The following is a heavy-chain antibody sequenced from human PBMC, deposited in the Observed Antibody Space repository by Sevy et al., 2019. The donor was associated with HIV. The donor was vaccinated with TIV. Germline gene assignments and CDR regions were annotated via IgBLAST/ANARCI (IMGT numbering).Heavy chain of an antibody. CDR2: ISITGGST. CDR1: GFTFSIYA. J-gene: IGHJ4*02. Sequence: GGSLRLSCAASGFTFSIYAMSWVRQAPGKGLEWVSVISITGGSTYYADSVKGRFTISRDNSNNTLYLQMNTLRAEDTAVYYCAKDPVSGTYYTGDFDYWGQGTLVTVSS. V-gene: IGHV3-23*01. CDR3: AKDPVSGTYYTGDFDY. D-gene: IGHD3-10*01.